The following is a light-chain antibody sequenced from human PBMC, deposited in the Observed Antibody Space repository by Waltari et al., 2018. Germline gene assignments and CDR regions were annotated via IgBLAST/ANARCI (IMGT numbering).Light chain of an antibody. V-gene: IGLV2-8*01. J-gene: IGLJ1*01. CDR3: SSDAGNDYPYV. CDR1: FSDIGSTNF. CDR2: EVN. Sequence: QSALTQPPSASGSPGQSVTISCTGTFSDIGSTNFVSWYQQRPGKAPKLIIYEVNKRPSGVPDRVSVSKSGNTASLAVSGLQAEDEADYYGSSDAGNDYPYVFGTGTKVTVL.